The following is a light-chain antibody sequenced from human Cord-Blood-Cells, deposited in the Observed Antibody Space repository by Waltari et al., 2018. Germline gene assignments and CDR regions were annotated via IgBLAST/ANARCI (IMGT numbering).Light chain of an antibody. CDR1: SSDVGGYNY. Sequence: QSALTQPRPVSGSPGQSVTISCTGTSSDVGGYNYVSWYQQHPGKAPNLMIYDVSKRPSGVPDRFSGSKSGNTASLTISGLQAEDEADYYCCSYAGSYTVFGGGTKLTVL. V-gene: IGLV2-11*01. CDR2: DVS. CDR3: CSYAGSYTV. J-gene: IGLJ2*01.